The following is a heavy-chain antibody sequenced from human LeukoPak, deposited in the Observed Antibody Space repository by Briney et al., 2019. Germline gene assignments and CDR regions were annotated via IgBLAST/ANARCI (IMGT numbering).Heavy chain of an antibody. CDR2: IKQDESEK. D-gene: IGHD3-9*01. Sequence: GGSLRLSCAASGFTFSSHWMSWVRQAPGKGLEWVASIKQDESEKYYVDSVKGRFTISRDNAKDSLYLQMNSLRAEDTAVYYCAKGTRAYDTLYYFDYWGQGTLVTVSS. V-gene: IGHV3-7*03. CDR1: GFTFSSHW. CDR3: AKGTRAYDTLYYFDY. J-gene: IGHJ4*02.